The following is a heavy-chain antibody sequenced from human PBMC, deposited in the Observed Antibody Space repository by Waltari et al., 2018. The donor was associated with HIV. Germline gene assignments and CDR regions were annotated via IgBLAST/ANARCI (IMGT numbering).Heavy chain of an antibody. J-gene: IGHJ4*02. Sequence: EVQLVESGGGLVEPGGSLRLFCAASGFTFVDAGMNSVRQAPGKGLEWVARIKGKTDAGTRDFAAPVKGRFSISRNYLKNTVDLQMNNLKTEDTALYYCAAGTGRSDFDYWGQGTLVTVSS. CDR3: AAGTGRSDFDY. D-gene: IGHD7-27*01. V-gene: IGHV3-15*07. CDR2: IKGKTDAGTR. CDR1: GFTFVDAG.